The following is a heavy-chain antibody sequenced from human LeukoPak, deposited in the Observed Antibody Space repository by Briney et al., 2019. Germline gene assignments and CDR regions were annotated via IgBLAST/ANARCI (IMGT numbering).Heavy chain of an antibody. J-gene: IGHJ6*03. D-gene: IGHD3-10*01. CDR1: GFTFTSYS. CDR3: ARAQPITMVRGVIYYYYYMDV. Sequence: GGSLRLSCAASGFTFTSYSMNWVRQAPGKGLEWVSYISIGSSTIYYADSVKGRFTISRDNAKNSLYLQMSSLRAEDTAVYYCARAQPITMVRGVIYYYYYMDVWGKGTTVTVSS. CDR2: ISIGSSTI. V-gene: IGHV3-48*01.